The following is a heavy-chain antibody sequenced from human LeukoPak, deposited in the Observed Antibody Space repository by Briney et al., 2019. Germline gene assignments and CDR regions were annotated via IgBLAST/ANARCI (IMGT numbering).Heavy chain of an antibody. CDR3: ARAGALTLYYYYMGV. J-gene: IGHJ6*03. CDR2: INHSGST. V-gene: IGHV4-34*01. D-gene: IGHD2-21*02. CDR1: GGSFSGYY. Sequence: PSETLSLTCAVYGGSFSGYYWSWIRQPPGKGLEWIGEINHSGSTNYNPSLKSRVTISVDTSKNQFSLKLSSVTAADTAVYYCARAGALTLYYYYMGVWGKGTTVTVSS.